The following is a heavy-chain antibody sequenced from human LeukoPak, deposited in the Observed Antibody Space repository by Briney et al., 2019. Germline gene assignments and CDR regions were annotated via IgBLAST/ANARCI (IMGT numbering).Heavy chain of an antibody. D-gene: IGHD3-3*01. CDR2: IIPIFGTA. J-gene: IGHJ4*02. CDR1: GYTFTSYG. Sequence: GASVKVSCKASGYTFTSYGISWVRQAPGQGLEWMGGIIPIFGTANYAQKFQGRVTITADESTSTAYMELSSLRSEDTAVYYCARDEYYDFWSGYIKNWGQGTLVTVSS. CDR3: ARDEYYDFWSGYIKN. V-gene: IGHV1-69*13.